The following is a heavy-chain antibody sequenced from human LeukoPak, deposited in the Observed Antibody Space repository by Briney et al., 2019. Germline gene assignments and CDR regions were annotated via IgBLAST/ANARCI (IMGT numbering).Heavy chain of an antibody. V-gene: IGHV1-2*02. CDR1: GYTFTAYY. J-gene: IGHJ5*02. CDR2: INPNSGTT. CDR3: AVLNIVVVPAGFWFDP. D-gene: IGHD2-2*01. Sequence: GASVKVSCKATGYTFTAYYMQWVRQAPGQGLEWMGWINPNSGTTNCAQKFQGRVTMTRDTSISTAYMELSRLRSDDTAVYYCAVLNIVVVPAGFWFDPWGQGTLVTVSS.